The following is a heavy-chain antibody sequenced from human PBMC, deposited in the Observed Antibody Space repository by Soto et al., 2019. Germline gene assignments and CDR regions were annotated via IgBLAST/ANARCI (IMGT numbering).Heavy chain of an antibody. Sequence: SETLSLTCTVSGGSISNSSYYWGWIRQPPGKRLEWIGGIYYSGSTYYNPSLKSRVTISVDTSKNQFSLVLSSVTAADTAVYHWARPPWGTYYFYYLDVWGKGTTVTVSS. CDR3: ARPPWGTYYFYYLDV. CDR1: GGSISNSSYY. V-gene: IGHV4-39*01. J-gene: IGHJ6*03. CDR2: IYYSGST. D-gene: IGHD3-16*01.